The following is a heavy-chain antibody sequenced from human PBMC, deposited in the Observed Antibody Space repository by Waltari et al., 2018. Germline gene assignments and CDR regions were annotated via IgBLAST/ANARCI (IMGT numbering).Heavy chain of an antibody. V-gene: IGHV3-23*01. CDR3: AKGSGTGENFEYYGMDA. D-gene: IGHD7-27*01. CDR2: RSARVGDI. CDR1: GFTFSTYA. Sequence: EVQLLESGGGLVHPGGCLRLSCSVSGFTFSTYALTLCRQAPGTGWEEASGRSARVGDIYYADSVKGRFTISRDNSRDTVFLQMDSLRVEDTALYFCAKGSGTGENFEYYGMDAWGQGTTVIVSS. J-gene: IGHJ6*02.